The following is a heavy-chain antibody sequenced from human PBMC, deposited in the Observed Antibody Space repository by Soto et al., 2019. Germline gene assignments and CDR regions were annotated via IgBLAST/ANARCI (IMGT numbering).Heavy chain of an antibody. V-gene: IGHV4-59*01. CDR3: ARDGGDYDFWSGYLGFGAFDI. CDR1: GGSISGFD. CDR2: IYYSGST. J-gene: IGHJ3*02. D-gene: IGHD3-3*01. Sequence: PSETLSLTCTVSGGSISGFDWSWIRQTPGKGLEWIGYIYYSGSTNYNPSLKSRVTISVDTSRNQFSLKLSSVTAADTAVYYCARDGGDYDFWSGYLGFGAFDIWGQGTMVRVSS.